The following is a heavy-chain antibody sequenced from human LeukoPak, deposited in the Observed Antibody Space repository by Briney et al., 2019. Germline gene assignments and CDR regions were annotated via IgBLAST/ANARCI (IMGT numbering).Heavy chain of an antibody. V-gene: IGHV3-9*01. CDR2: ISWNSGSI. CDR1: GFTFDDYA. Sequence: PGGSLRLSCAASGFTFDDYAMHWVRQAPGKGLEWVSGISWNSGSIGYADSVKGRFTISRDDAQDSLYLQMNSLRGEDTAVYYCARGMDVWGHGTTVTVSS. J-gene: IGHJ6*02. CDR3: ARGMDV.